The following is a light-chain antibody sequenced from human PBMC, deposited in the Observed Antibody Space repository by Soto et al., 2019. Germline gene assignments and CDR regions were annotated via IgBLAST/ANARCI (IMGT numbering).Light chain of an antibody. Sequence: EIVMTQSPATLSVSPGERATLSCRASQTVSSNLAWYQQKPGQAPRLLIYDASTRATGIPVRFSGSGSGTEFTLTISSMQSADSSVYYCHQYNNWPALTFGGGTKVEIK. V-gene: IGKV3-15*01. CDR3: HQYNNWPALT. CDR1: QTVSSN. J-gene: IGKJ4*01. CDR2: DAS.